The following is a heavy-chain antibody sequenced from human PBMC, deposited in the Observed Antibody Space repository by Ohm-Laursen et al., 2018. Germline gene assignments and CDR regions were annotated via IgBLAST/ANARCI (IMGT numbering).Heavy chain of an antibody. CDR3: ARDWELAFDY. D-gene: IGHD1-26*01. CDR2: IFAGGGT. J-gene: IGHJ4*02. Sequence: SLRLSCTASGFTINSNYMSWVRQAPGKGLEWVSVIFAGGGTYYADSVKGRFTISRDNSKNTLYLQMNSLRAEDTAVYYCARDWELAFDYWGQGTLVTVSS. V-gene: IGHV3-66*01. CDR1: GFTINSNY.